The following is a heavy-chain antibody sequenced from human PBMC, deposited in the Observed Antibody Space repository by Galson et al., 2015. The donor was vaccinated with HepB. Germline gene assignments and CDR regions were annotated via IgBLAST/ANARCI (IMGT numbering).Heavy chain of an antibody. D-gene: IGHD2-15*01. V-gene: IGHV3-48*03. Sequence: SLRLSCAASGFAFSSYNMHWARQAPGKGLEWVAFIRQVGNSTQYGDSVKGRFTTSRDNAKNSLYLQMNSLRDEDTAVYYCVRDIGGVFSFDYWGQGTLVTVSS. CDR3: VRDIGGVFSFDY. CDR2: IRQVGNST. J-gene: IGHJ4*02. CDR1: GFAFSSYN.